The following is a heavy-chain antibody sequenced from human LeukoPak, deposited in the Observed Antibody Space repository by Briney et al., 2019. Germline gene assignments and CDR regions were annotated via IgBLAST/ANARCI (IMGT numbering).Heavy chain of an antibody. Sequence: GGSLRLSCAASGFTFSRYWMSWVRQAPGKGLELVANIKQDGSARFYGDSVKGRFTVSRDNAKNSLYIQMNSLRAEDMAVYYCARDREGSRDAFDIWGQGTMVTVSS. V-gene: IGHV3-7*01. CDR1: GFTFSRYW. CDR3: ARDREGSRDAFDI. J-gene: IGHJ3*02. D-gene: IGHD1-26*01. CDR2: IKQDGSAR.